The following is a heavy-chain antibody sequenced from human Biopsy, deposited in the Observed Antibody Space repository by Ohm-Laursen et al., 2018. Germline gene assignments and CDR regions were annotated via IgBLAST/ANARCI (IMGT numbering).Heavy chain of an antibody. J-gene: IGHJ4*02. CDR3: AADINVWNVNY. CDR1: GYTLAELS. D-gene: IGHD1-1*01. V-gene: IGHV1-24*01. Sequence: ASVKVSCNVSGYTLAELSMHWVRQAPGKGLEWMGGFAPENGKTVYTQNFQARVSMTEDTSTDTAYMELRSLRSEDTAVYYCAADINVWNVNYWGQGTQVTVSS. CDR2: FAPENGKT.